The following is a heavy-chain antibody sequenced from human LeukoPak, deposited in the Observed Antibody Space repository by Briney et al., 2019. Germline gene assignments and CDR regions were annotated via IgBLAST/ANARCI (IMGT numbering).Heavy chain of an antibody. D-gene: IGHD2-15*01. J-gene: IGHJ4*02. Sequence: GGSLRLSCAASGFTVSSNYMSWVRQAPGKGLEWVSAISGSGGSTYYADSVKGRFTISRDNSKNTLYLQMNSLRAEDTAVYYCARLTLVSCGVGSAAAGTGVWGKETLVTVPS. CDR3: ARLTLVSCGVGSAAAGTGV. CDR1: GFTVSSNY. CDR2: ISGSGGST. V-gene: IGHV3-23*01.